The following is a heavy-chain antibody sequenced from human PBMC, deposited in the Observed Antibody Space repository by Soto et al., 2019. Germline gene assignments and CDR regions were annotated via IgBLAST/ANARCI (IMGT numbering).Heavy chain of an antibody. CDR3: ARDPSTYTSGWYGIDF. CDR1: GFMFSAYA. Sequence: GGSLRLSCAASGFMFSAYAMLWVRQAPGKGLEWVAAISYDGTNKYYADSIKGRFTISRDNSANTLFLQVNSLRREDTAMYYCARDPSTYTSGWYGIDFWGHGTLVTVSS. D-gene: IGHD6-19*01. V-gene: IGHV3-30*04. CDR2: ISYDGTNK. J-gene: IGHJ4*01.